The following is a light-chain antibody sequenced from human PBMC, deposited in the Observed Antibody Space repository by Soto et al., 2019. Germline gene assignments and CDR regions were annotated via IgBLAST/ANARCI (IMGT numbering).Light chain of an antibody. J-gene: IGLJ1*01. CDR3: ASYTIKTTYV. Sequence: QSALTQPASVSGSPGQSITISCTGTNVDVGGYNYVSWYQHHPGKAPKLLIFEVSNRPSGVSNRFYGSKSGNTASLTISGLQSEDAADYYCASYTIKTTYVFGSGTKVTVL. CDR1: NVDVGGYNY. V-gene: IGLV2-14*01. CDR2: EVS.